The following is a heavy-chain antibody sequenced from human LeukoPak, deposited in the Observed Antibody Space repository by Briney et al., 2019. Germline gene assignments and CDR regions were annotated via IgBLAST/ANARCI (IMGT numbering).Heavy chain of an antibody. CDR1: GGSFSGYY. V-gene: IGHV4-34*01. CDR3: ARGAVRFWSGYWDY. J-gene: IGHJ4*02. CDR2: ISHSGST. D-gene: IGHD3-3*01. Sequence: PSETLSLTCAVYGGSFSGYYWSWIRQAPGKGLEWIGEISHSGSTNYNPSLKSRVTISVDTSKNQFSLKLSSVTAADSAVYYCARGAVRFWSGYWDYWGQGTLVTVSS.